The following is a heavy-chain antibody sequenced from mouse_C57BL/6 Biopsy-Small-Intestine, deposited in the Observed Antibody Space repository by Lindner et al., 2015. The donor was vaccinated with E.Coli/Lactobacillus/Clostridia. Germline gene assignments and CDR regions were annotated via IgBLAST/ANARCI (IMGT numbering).Heavy chain of an antibody. V-gene: IGHV5-17*01. CDR1: GFTFSDYG. J-gene: IGHJ2*01. Sequence: QLQESGGGLVKPGGSLKLSCAASGFTFSDYGMHWVRQAPEKGLEWIAYISSGSSTIYYADTLKGRVTISRDNAKNTLFLQMTSLRSEDTAIYYCTRRSLDGYFFDYWGQGTTLTVSS. CDR2: ISSGSSTI. CDR3: TRRSLDGYFFDY. D-gene: IGHD2-3*01.